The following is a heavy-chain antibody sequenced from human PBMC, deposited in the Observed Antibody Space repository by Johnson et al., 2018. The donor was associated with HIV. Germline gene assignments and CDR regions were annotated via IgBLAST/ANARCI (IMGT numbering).Heavy chain of an antibody. CDR1: GFTFSSYW. CDR2: IYSGGST. CDR3: ARSQPEEYSSSSDAFDI. V-gene: IGHV3-66*01. J-gene: IGHJ3*02. Sequence: EVQLVESGGGLVQPGGSLRLSCAASGFTFSSYWMSWVRQAPGKGLEWVSVIYSGGSTYYADSVKGRFTISRDNSKNTLYLQMNSLRAEDTAVYYCARSQPEEYSSSSDAFDIWGPGTMVTVSS. D-gene: IGHD6-6*01.